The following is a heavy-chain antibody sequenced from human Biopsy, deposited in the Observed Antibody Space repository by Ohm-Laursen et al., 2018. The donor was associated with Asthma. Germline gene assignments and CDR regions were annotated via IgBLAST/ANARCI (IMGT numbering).Heavy chain of an antibody. Sequence: SVKVSCKSLGGTFNTYVIGWARQAPGQGLEWMGGINSVFGTTTYPQKFQDRVTITAVDSTSTVYMELSSLRSEDTAVYYCARKAGSCISRTCYSLDFWGQGTLVTVSS. J-gene: IGHJ4*02. V-gene: IGHV1-69*13. D-gene: IGHD2-2*01. CDR1: GGTFNTYV. CDR2: INSVFGTT. CDR3: ARKAGSCISRTCYSLDF.